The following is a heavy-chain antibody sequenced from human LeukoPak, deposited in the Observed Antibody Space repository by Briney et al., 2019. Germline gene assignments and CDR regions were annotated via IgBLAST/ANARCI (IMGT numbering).Heavy chain of an antibody. CDR1: GDSVSRTNAA. Sequence: SQTLSLTCVISGDSVSRTNAAWNWIRQSPSRGLEWLGRTCYRTKWYSDSAVSVKSRIIINADTSKNQFSLQLNSVTPEDTAVYYCARGGGGTFDQWGQGTPVTVSS. CDR3: ARGGGGTFDQ. J-gene: IGHJ4*02. V-gene: IGHV6-1*01. CDR2: TCYRTKWYS. D-gene: IGHD2-15*01.